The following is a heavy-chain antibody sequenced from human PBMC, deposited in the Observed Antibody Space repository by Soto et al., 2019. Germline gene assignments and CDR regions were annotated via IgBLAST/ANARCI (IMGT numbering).Heavy chain of an antibody. V-gene: IGHV1-69*13. CDR3: AREDYDFWSGYYPTDYYYYGMDV. J-gene: IGHJ6*02. Sequence: SVKVSCKASGYTFTSYAMHWVRQAPGQRLEWMGWIIPIFGKAKYAQKFQGRVTITADESTSTAYMELSSLRSEDTAVYYCAREDYDFWSGYYPTDYYYYGMDVWGQGTTVTVSS. CDR2: IIPIFGKA. CDR1: GYTFTSYA. D-gene: IGHD3-3*01.